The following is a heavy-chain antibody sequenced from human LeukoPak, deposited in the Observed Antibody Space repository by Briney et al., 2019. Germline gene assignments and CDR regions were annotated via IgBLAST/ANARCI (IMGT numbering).Heavy chain of an antibody. Sequence: PSETLSLTCTVSGGSIRGGSYYWGWIRQPPGKGLEWIGSISYSGYTYYNPSLKSRVTMSVDTSKNQFSLKLSSVTAADTAVYYCTRSIAVAGTDFDYWGQGTLVTVSS. CDR1: GGSIRGGSYY. CDR2: ISYSGYT. J-gene: IGHJ4*02. D-gene: IGHD6-19*01. V-gene: IGHV4-39*01. CDR3: TRSIAVAGTDFDY.